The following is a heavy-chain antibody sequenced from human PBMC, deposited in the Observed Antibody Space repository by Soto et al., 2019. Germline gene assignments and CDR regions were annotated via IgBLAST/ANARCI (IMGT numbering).Heavy chain of an antibody. CDR2: INHSGST. Sequence: KPSETLSLTCAVYGGSFSGYYWSWIRQPPGKGLEWIGEINHSGSTNYSPSLKSRVTISVDTSKNQFSLKLSSVTAADTAVYYCAREGYTITMVRGVIRSGMDVWGQGITVT. V-gene: IGHV4-34*01. CDR3: AREGYTITMVRGVIRSGMDV. J-gene: IGHJ6*02. CDR1: GGSFSGYY. D-gene: IGHD3-10*01.